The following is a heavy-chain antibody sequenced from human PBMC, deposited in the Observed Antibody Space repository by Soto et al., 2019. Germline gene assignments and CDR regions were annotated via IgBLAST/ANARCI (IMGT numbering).Heavy chain of an antibody. D-gene: IGHD3-3*01. V-gene: IGHV4-59*01. CDR3: ASGRRFLELFDY. J-gene: IGHJ4*02. CDR2: IYYSGST. Sequence: SETLSLTCTVSGGSISSYCWTWIRQPPGKGLEWIGYIYYSGSTNYNPSLKSRVTISVDTSKNQFSLKLSSVTAADTAVYYCASGRRFLELFDYWGQGTLVTVSS. CDR1: GGSISSYC.